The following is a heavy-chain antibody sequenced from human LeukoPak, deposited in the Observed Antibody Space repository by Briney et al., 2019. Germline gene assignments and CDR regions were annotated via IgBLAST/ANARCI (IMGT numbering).Heavy chain of an antibody. J-gene: IGHJ4*02. Sequence: SETLSLTCTVSGDSINRKSYYWGWIRQPPGKGLEWIGSIYYSGSTYYNPSLKSRVTISVDTSKNQFSLRLSSVTAADTAVYYCAALLGQFDYWGQGTLVTISS. CDR1: GDSINRKSYY. V-gene: IGHV4-39*01. D-gene: IGHD2-8*02. CDR2: IYYSGST. CDR3: AALLGQFDY.